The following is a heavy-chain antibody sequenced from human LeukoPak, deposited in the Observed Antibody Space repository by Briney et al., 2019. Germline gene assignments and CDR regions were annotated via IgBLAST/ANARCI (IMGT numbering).Heavy chain of an antibody. D-gene: IGHD3-22*01. CDR3: ARDYYDSSGTLDY. J-gene: IGHJ4*02. Sequence: QAGRSLRPSCAASGFTFSSYGMHWVRQAPGKGLEWVAVIWYDGSNKYYADSVKGRFTISRDNSKNTLYLQMNSLRAEDTAVYYCARDYYDSSGTLDYWGQGTLVTVSS. CDR1: GFTFSSYG. CDR2: IWYDGSNK. V-gene: IGHV3-33*01.